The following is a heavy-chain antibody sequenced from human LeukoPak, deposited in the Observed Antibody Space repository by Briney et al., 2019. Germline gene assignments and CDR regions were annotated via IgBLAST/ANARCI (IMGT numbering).Heavy chain of an antibody. D-gene: IGHD3/OR15-3a*01. J-gene: IGHJ4*02. CDR3: AKDDFPGDY. CDR2: ISGGGGST. Sequence: GGSLRLSCAASGFIFSSYGMSWVRQAPGMGLEWVSGISGGGGSTYYADSMKGRFTISRDNSKNTLYLQMDSLRAEDTAVYYCAKDDFPGDYWGQGTLVTVSS. V-gene: IGHV3-23*01. CDR1: GFIFSSYG.